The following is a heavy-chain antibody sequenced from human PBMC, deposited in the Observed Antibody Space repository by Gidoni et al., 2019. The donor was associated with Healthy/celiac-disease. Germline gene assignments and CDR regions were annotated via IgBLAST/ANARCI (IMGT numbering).Heavy chain of an antibody. D-gene: IGHD2-2*01. Sequence: EVQLLESGGGLVQPGGSLRLSCAASGFTFSSYAMSWVRQAPGKGLEWVSAISGSGGSTYYADSVKGRFTISRDNSKNTLYLQMNSLRAEDTAVYYCAKCSGLIVVVPAAINFDYWGQGTLVTVSS. J-gene: IGHJ4*02. CDR3: AKCSGLIVVVPAAINFDY. CDR1: GFTFSSYA. CDR2: ISGSGGST. V-gene: IGHV3-23*01.